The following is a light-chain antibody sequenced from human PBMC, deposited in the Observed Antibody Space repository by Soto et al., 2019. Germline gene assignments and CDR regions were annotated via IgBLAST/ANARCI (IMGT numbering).Light chain of an antibody. CDR3: QHYNGYPFT. V-gene: IGKV1-5*01. CDR2: DAS. Sequence: DIQMTQSPSTLSASVGDRVTITCRASQSVSSWLAWYQQKPGKAPKLLIYDASTLQRGVPSKFTGSGSGTEFTLTIRGLQPDGFGTYYCQHYNGYPFTFGPGTKVDIK. J-gene: IGKJ3*01. CDR1: QSVSSW.